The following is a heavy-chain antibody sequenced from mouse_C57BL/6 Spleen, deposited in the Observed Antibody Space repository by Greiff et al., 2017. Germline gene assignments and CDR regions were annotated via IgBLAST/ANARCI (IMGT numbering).Heavy chain of an antibody. D-gene: IGHD2-3*01. CDR3: ARDLYDGYYGDYFDY. V-gene: IGHV5-16*01. CDR1: GFTFSVYY. J-gene: IGHJ2*01. Sequence: EVKLMESEGGLVQPGSSMKLSCTASGFTFSVYYMAWVRQVPEKGLEWVANINYDGSSTYYLDSLKSRFIISRDNAKNILYLQMSSLKSEDTATYYCARDLYDGYYGDYFDYWGQGTTLTVSS. CDR2: INYDGSST.